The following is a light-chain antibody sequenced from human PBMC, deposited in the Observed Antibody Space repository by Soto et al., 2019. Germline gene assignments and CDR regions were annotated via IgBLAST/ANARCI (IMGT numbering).Light chain of an antibody. J-gene: IGLJ1*01. CDR1: SSDIGSYNY. Sequence: QSVLTQPASVSGSPGQSITISCTGTSSDIGSYNYVAWYQQFPGKTPKLIIYEVRNRPSGVSFRFSGSKSGNTASLTISGLQAEDEADYYCISYTNTGTLYVFGTGTKVTVL. V-gene: IGLV2-14*01. CDR2: EVR. CDR3: ISYTNTGTLYV.